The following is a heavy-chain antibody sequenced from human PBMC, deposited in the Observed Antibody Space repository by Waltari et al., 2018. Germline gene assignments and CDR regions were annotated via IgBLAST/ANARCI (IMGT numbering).Heavy chain of an antibody. CDR3: AKWTSGVTAQYFQH. Sequence: EVQLVESGGGLVQPGGSLRLSCAASGFTFRSYAMSLFRPAPGKGLEWVSAISGSGGSTYYADSVKGRFTISRDNSKNTLYLQMNSLRAEDTAVYYCAKWTSGVTAQYFQHWGQGTLVTVSS. J-gene: IGHJ1*01. D-gene: IGHD2-21*02. CDR1: GFTFRSYA. V-gene: IGHV3-23*04. CDR2: ISGSGGST.